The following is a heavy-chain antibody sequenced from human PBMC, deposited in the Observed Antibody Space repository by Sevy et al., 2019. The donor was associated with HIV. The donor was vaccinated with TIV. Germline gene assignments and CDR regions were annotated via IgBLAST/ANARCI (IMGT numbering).Heavy chain of an antibody. CDR2: IIPILGTV. Sequence: ASVKVSCKASGGTFSSYAISWVRQAPGQGLEWMGGIIPILGTVNYAQKFQGRVTITADESTKTAYMELSSLRSEDLAVYYCARGGGNGWYYFDYWGQETLVTVSS. CDR3: ARGGGNGWYYFDY. CDR1: GGTFSSYA. D-gene: IGHD6-19*01. V-gene: IGHV1-69*13. J-gene: IGHJ4*02.